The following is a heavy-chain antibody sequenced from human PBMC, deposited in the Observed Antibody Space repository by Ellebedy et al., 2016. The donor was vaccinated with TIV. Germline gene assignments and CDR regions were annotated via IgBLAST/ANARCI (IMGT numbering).Heavy chain of an antibody. CDR2: ISTTSSNI. CDR3: VRDGGRDGYTYWYFDL. D-gene: IGHD5-24*01. V-gene: IGHV3-48*02. J-gene: IGHJ2*01. CDR1: GNTFSSYN. Sequence: GGSLRLSCAASGNTFSSYNMNWVPQPPGKGLQWVSYISTTSSNIYYAYSVKGRFTISRDNAKNSLTLQMDSLRDEDTAVYYCVRDGGRDGYTYWYFDLWGRGTLVTVSS.